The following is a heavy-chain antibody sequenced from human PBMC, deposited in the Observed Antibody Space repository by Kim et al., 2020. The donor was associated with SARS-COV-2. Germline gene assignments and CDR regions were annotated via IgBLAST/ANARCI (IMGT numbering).Heavy chain of an antibody. D-gene: IGHD5-12*01. J-gene: IGHJ4*02. CDR3: ARDSVATRGAVGY. Sequence: ADSVKGRFTNSRDSAKSALYLQMNSLGAEDTAVYYCARDSVATRGAVGYWGQGTLVTVSS. V-gene: IGHV3-74*01.